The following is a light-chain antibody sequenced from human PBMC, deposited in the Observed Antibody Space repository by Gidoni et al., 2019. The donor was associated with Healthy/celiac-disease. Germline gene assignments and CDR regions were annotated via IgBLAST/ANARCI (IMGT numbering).Light chain of an antibody. Sequence: EIVLTQSSATLSLSPGERATLSCRASQSVSSYLAWYQQKPGQAPRLLIYDASNRATGIPARFSGSGSGTDFTLTISSLEPEDFAVYYCQQRSNWPPLVTFXPXTKVDIK. CDR2: DAS. CDR3: QQRSNWPPLVT. J-gene: IGKJ3*01. CDR1: QSVSSY. V-gene: IGKV3-11*01.